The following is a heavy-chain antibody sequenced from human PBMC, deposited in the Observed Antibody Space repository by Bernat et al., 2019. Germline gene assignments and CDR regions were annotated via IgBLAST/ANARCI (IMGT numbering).Heavy chain of an antibody. D-gene: IGHD4/OR15-4a*01. CDR1: GFTVNRNH. Sequence: EVQVVESGGGLVQPGGSLRLSCSATGFTVNRNHVKWVRQAPGKGLECVSVILDTGVTYYASSVKGRFTISRDNSKNTVNLEMSSLRAEDTAIYYCGGYGANSVWGQGTLVTVSS. CDR3: GGYGANSV. CDR2: ILDTGVT. J-gene: IGHJ4*02. V-gene: IGHV3-66*01.